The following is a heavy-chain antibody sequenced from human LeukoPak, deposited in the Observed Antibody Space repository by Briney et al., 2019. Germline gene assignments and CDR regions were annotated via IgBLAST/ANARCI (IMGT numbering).Heavy chain of an antibody. D-gene: IGHD6-13*01. V-gene: IGHV3-30*19. CDR2: ISYDGSNK. CDR1: GFTFSSYG. J-gene: IGHJ4*02. Sequence: GGSLRLSCAASGFTFSSYGMHWVRQAPGKGLEWVAVISYDGSNKYYADSVKGRFTISRDNSKNTLYLQMNSLRAEDTAVYYCASPNSSSWYAPFDYWGQGTLVTVSS. CDR3: ASPNSSSWYAPFDY.